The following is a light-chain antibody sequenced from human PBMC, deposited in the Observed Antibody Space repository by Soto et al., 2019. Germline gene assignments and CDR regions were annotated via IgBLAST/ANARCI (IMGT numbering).Light chain of an antibody. V-gene: IGKV1-5*03. CDR3: QQYSDNWT. Sequence: DIQMTQSPSTLSASVGDRVTITYRASQSISSWLAWYQRKPGTAPKLLIYKASTLQSGVPSRFSGSGSGTEFTLTISSLQPDDFATYYCQQYSDNWTFGQGTKV. CDR2: KAS. CDR1: QSISSW. J-gene: IGKJ1*01.